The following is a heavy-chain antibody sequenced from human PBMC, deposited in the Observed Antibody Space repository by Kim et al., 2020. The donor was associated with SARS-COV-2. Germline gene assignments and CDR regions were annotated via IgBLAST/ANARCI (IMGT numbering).Heavy chain of an antibody. J-gene: IGHJ4*02. D-gene: IGHD1-26*01. V-gene: IGHV3-49*04. Sequence: GGSLRLSCTASGFTFGDYAMSWVRQAPGKGLEWVSFIKSKAYGGTTEYAASVKGRFTISRDDSKSIAYLQMNSLKTKDTAVYYCTRGEDYSGSYYRDYWGQGTLVTVSS. CDR1: GFTFGDYA. CDR3: TRGEDYSGSYYRDY. CDR2: IKSKAYGGTT.